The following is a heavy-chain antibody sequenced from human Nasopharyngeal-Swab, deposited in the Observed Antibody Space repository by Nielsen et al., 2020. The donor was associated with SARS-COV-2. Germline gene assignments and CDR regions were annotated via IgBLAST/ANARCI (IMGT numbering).Heavy chain of an antibody. CDR3: ARDGLDYDFWRAYFMDY. CDR2: ISSSSSYI. D-gene: IGHD3-3*01. CDR1: GFTFNNYN. V-gene: IGHV3-21*01. J-gene: IGHJ4*02. Sequence: GESLKICWAASGFTFNNYNFNWVRKAPGKGVGWGSIISSSSSYIYYADSVKSRFTISRDNAKTSLYLQMNSMRAEDPAVYYCARDGLDYDFWRAYFMDYWGQGTTVTVSS.